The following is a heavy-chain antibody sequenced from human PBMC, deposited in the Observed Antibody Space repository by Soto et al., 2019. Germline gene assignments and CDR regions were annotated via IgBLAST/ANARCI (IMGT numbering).Heavy chain of an antibody. CDR2: INPNSGVT. V-gene: IGHV1-2*04. CDR1: GDRFTDYY. Sequence: QVQLVQSGAAVKEPGASVTVSCRASGDRFTDYYMHWVRQAPGQGLEWMGWINPNSGVTKYAQKFQCWVNMTRDTSIRTVYMQLSRLGFDDTAIYYCARESGGATATLDYYYFYMDVWGTGTTVTVSS. CDR3: ARESGGATATLDYYYFYMDV. J-gene: IGHJ6*03. D-gene: IGHD5-12*01.